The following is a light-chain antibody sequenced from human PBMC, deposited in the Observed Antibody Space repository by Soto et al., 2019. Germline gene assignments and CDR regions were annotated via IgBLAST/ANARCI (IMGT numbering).Light chain of an antibody. V-gene: IGKV1-33*01. CDR3: QQYDNLPSFT. Sequence: DIQMTQSPSSLSASVGDRVTITCQASEDISVYLNWYQHKPGKAPKLLIYDASNLDTGVTSRFSGGGSGTDFTFTISSLQPEDIATYYCQQYDNLPSFTFGPGTKVNIK. J-gene: IGKJ3*01. CDR1: EDISVY. CDR2: DAS.